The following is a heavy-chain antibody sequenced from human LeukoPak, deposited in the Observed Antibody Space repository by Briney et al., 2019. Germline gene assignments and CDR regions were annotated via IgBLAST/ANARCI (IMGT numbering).Heavy chain of an antibody. CDR2: IKQDGSEK. D-gene: IGHD5-18*01. Sequence: GGSLRLSCAASGFTFSSYWMSWVRQAPGKGLEWVANIKQDGSEKYYVDSVKGRFTISRDNAKNSLYLQMNSLRAEDTAVYYRARRAGGKAMVMKDWGQGTLVTVSS. CDR1: GFTFSSYW. J-gene: IGHJ4*02. CDR3: ARRAGGKAMVMKD. V-gene: IGHV3-7*01.